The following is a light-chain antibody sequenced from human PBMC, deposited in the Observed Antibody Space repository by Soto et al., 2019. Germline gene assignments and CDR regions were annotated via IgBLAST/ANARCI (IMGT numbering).Light chain of an antibody. J-gene: IGKJ3*01. CDR3: QQYNKWPPFT. Sequence: EIVMTQSPATLSASPGERATLSCRASQSVSGNLAWYQQKRGRPPRLLIFGASTRATGIPARFSGSGSGTEFTLTISSLQSEDFAVYYCQQYNKWPPFTFGPGTKVDIK. CDR2: GAS. V-gene: IGKV3-15*01. CDR1: QSVSGN.